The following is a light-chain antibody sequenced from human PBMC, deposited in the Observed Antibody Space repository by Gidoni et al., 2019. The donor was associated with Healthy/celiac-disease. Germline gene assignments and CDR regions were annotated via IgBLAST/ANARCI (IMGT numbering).Light chain of an antibody. Sequence: DIQMTQSPSSLSASVGDRVTITCRASQSISSYLNWYQQKPGKAPKLLIYAASSLQSGVTSRFSGSGSGTDFTLTISSLQPEDFATYYCQQSYSTPLTFGPXTKVDIK. CDR3: QQSYSTPLT. J-gene: IGKJ3*01. CDR2: AAS. CDR1: QSISSY. V-gene: IGKV1-39*01.